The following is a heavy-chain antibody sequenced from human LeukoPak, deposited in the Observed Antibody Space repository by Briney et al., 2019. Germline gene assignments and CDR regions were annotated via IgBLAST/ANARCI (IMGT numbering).Heavy chain of an antibody. D-gene: IGHD6-13*01. CDR1: GGSISSGDYY. Sequence: SETLSLTCTVSGGSISSGDYYWSWIRQPPGKGLEWIGYIYYSRRTYNPSLKSRVTISLDTSKNQFSLKLSSVTAADTAVYYCARRIAAAGDFDYRGQGSLVTVSS. J-gene: IGHJ4*02. CDR3: ARRIAAAGDFDY. V-gene: IGHV4-30-4*01. CDR2: IYYSRRT.